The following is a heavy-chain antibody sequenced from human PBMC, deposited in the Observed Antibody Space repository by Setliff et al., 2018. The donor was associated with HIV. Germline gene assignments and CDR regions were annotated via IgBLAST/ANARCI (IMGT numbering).Heavy chain of an antibody. Sequence: PSETLSLTCAVYGGSFSDYYWSWIRQPPGKGLEWIGEIYHSGSTIYNPSLKSRVTISVDTSKNQFSLKLSSVTAADTAVYYCARDQRLSYWGQGTLVTVSS. CDR2: IYHSGST. V-gene: IGHV4-34*01. CDR3: ARDQRLSY. CDR1: GGSFSDYY. J-gene: IGHJ4*02.